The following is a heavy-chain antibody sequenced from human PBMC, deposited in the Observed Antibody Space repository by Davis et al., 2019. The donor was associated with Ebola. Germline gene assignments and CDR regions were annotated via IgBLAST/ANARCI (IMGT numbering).Heavy chain of an antibody. V-gene: IGHV4-4*07. CDR2: IYTHGST. CDR3: KRGLYVGGAAG. J-gene: IGHJ4*02. D-gene: IGHD5/OR15-5a*01. Sequence: PSETLSLTCSVSGGSISSFYWTWIRQSAGKGLEWIGRIYTHGSTNYNPSLKSRVSMSIDTSKKQFFLNLTSVTAADTAVYYCKRGLYVGGAAGWGQGTLVTVSS. CDR1: GGSISSFY.